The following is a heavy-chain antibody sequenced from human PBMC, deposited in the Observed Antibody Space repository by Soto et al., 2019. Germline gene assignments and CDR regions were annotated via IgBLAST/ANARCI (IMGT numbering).Heavy chain of an antibody. CDR3: ARDPRKHYYGSGGYYFDY. CDR2: ISSSSSYI. J-gene: IGHJ4*02. D-gene: IGHD3-10*01. CDR1: GFTFSSYS. V-gene: IGHV3-21*01. Sequence: GGSLRLSCAASGFTFSSYSMNWVRQAPGKGLEWVSSISSSSSYIYYADSVKGRFTISRDNAKNSLYLQMNSLRAEDTAVYYCARDPRKHYYGSGGYYFDYWGQGTLVTVSS.